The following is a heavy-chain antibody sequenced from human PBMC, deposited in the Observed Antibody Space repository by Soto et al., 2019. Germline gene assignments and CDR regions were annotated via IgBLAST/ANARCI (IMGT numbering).Heavy chain of an antibody. Sequence: QVQLVQSGAEVKKPGASVKVSCKASGYTFTSYGISWVRQAPGQGLEWMGWISAYNGNTNYAQKLQGRVTMTTDTXTXTXXMELRSLRSDDTAVYYCARAAYYDILTGYRYYFDYWGQGTLVTVSS. J-gene: IGHJ4*02. CDR3: ARAAYYDILTGYRYYFDY. CDR2: ISAYNGNT. CDR1: GYTFTSYG. V-gene: IGHV1-18*01. D-gene: IGHD3-9*01.